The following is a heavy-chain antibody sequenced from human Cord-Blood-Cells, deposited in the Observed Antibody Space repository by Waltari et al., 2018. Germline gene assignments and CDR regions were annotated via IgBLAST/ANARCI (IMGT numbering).Heavy chain of an antibody. CDR2: NNPNSGGT. D-gene: IGHD3-16*01. V-gene: IGHV1-2*04. CDR1: GYTFTGHY. J-gene: IGHJ3*02. CDR3: ARDQGDLDAFDI. Sequence: QVQLVQSGAEVKKPGASVKVSCKASGYTFTGHYIHWARQAPGQGLEWMGWNNPNSGGTNYAQKFQGWVTMTRDTSISTAYMELSRLRSDDTAVYYCARDQGDLDAFDIWGQGTMVTVSS.